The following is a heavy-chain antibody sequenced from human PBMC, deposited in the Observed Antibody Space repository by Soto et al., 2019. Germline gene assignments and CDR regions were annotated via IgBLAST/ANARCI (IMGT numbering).Heavy chain of an antibody. CDR2: INPNGGST. D-gene: IGHD5-18*01. CDR3: ATYVNSAMAFDY. V-gene: IGHV1-46*01. Sequence: ASVKVSCKASGYTFTHYYMHWVRQAPGQGLEWMAIINPNGGSTTYAQRFRAGFTMTRDTSTSTVYMELSSLRSEDSAVYYCATYVNSAMAFDYWGQGTLVTVSS. CDR1: GYTFTHYY. J-gene: IGHJ4*02.